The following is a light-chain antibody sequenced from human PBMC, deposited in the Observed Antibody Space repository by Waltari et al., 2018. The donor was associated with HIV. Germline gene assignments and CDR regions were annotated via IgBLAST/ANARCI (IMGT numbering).Light chain of an antibody. V-gene: IGKV3-11*01. CDR1: QNVSTY. J-gene: IGKJ4*01. Sequence: IVLTQSPATLSLSPGDSSTLSCRAIQNVSTYLAWYQQKPGQSPRLLIYGSSHWATGIPARFSGSGSGTDFTLTISSREPEDFAVYYCQHRSNWPPGATFGGGTKVEIK. CDR3: QHRSNWPPGAT. CDR2: GSS.